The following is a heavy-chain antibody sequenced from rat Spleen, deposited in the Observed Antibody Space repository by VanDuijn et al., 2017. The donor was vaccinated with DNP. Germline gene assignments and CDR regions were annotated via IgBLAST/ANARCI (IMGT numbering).Heavy chain of an antibody. CDR3: ARTSGFDY. D-gene: IGHD1-4*01. CDR1: GYSITSGYG. Sequence: EVQLQESGPGLVKPSQSLSLTCSVTGYSITSGYGWNWIRKFPGNKLEWMGYINSAGSTNYNQPLKSQISITRDTSKNQFFLQLNSVTTEDTATYYCARTSGFDYWGQGVIVRVSS. J-gene: IGHJ2*01. V-gene: IGHV3-3*01. CDR2: INSAGST.